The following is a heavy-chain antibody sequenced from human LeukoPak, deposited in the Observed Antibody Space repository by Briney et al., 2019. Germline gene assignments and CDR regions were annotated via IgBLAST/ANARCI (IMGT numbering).Heavy chain of an antibody. D-gene: IGHD6-19*01. V-gene: IGHV4-39*01. CDR3: AGLEYSSGWYIDY. CDR1: GGSISSSSYY. CDR2: IYYSGST. Sequence: SETLSLTSTVSGGSISSSSYYWGWIRQPPGKGLEWIGSIYYSGSTYYNPSLKSRVTISVDTSKNQFSLKLSSVTAADTAVYYCAGLEYSSGWYIDYWGQGTLVTVSS. J-gene: IGHJ4*02.